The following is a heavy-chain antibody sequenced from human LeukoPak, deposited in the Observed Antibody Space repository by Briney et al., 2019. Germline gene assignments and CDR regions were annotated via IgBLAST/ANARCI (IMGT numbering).Heavy chain of an antibody. Sequence: GGSLRLSCAASGFTFDDYGMSWVRQAPGKGLEWVSGINWNGGNTGYADSVKGRFTISRDNAKNSLYLQMNSLRAEDTALYYCARDNYYDSSGYMYYFDYWGQGTLVTVSS. CDR2: INWNGGNT. CDR1: GFTFDDYG. V-gene: IGHV3-20*04. CDR3: ARDNYYDSSGYMYYFDY. D-gene: IGHD3-22*01. J-gene: IGHJ4*02.